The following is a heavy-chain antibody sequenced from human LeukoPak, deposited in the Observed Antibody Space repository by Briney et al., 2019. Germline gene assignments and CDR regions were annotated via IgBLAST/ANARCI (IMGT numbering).Heavy chain of an antibody. CDR3: ARLVGYYDSSGYLTPTSYYFDY. CDR2: IYPGDSDT. V-gene: IGHV5-51*01. D-gene: IGHD3-22*01. J-gene: IGHJ4*02. Sequence: AGESLKISCKGSGYSFTSYWIGWVRQMPGKGLEWMGIIYPGDSDTRYSPSFQGQVTISADKSISTAYLQWSSLKASDTAMYYCARLVGYYDSSGYLTPTSYYFDYWGQGTLVTVSS. CDR1: GYSFTSYW.